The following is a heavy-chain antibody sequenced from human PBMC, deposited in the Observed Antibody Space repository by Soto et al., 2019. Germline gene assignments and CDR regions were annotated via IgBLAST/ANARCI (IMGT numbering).Heavy chain of an antibody. CDR3: AKGLWAIGGTTLTRDACKI. J-gene: IGHJ3*02. D-gene: IGHD1-7*01. Sequence: GGSLRLSCAASGFSFTTYVMHWVRQAPGKGLEWVAVISHDGSYKYYGDAVKGRFTISRDASKNAVYLEMNSLRPEDTAVSYCAKGLWAIGGTTLTRDACKIRRQGTMVTVSS. CDR2: ISHDGSYK. CDR1: GFSFTTYV. V-gene: IGHV3-30*18.